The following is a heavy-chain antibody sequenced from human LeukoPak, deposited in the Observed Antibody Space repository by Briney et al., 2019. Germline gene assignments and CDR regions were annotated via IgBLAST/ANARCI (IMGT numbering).Heavy chain of an antibody. CDR3: ARVLDYYDSSGYYYVYDY. CDR1: GYTFTSYG. V-gene: IGHV1-18*01. CDR2: ISAYNGNT. J-gene: IGHJ4*02. D-gene: IGHD3-22*01. Sequence: EASVKVSCKASGYTFTSYGISLVRRAAGQGLEWMGWISAYNGNTNYAQKLQGRVTMTTDTSTSTAYMELRSLRSDDTAVYYCARVLDYYDSSGYYYVYDYWGQGTLVTVSS.